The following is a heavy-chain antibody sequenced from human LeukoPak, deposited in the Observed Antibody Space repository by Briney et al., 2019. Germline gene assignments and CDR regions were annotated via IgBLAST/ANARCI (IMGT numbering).Heavy chain of an antibody. CDR3: TTDSLKRLIPVRGVNDAFNI. CDR1: GFTFRDAW. J-gene: IGHJ3*02. Sequence: KAGGSLRLSCAASGFTFRDAWMSWVRQAPGKGLECVGRIKSKSGGGTTDYAAPVKGRFTISRDDPKNTLYLQMNSLKTEDTAMYYCTTDSLKRLIPVRGVNDAFNIWGQGTMVTVSS. V-gene: IGHV3-15*01. CDR2: IKSKSGGGTT. D-gene: IGHD3-10*01.